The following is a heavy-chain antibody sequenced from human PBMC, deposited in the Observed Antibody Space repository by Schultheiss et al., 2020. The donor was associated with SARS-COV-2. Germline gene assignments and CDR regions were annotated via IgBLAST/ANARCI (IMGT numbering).Heavy chain of an antibody. CDR3: ATGGERYPRD. V-gene: IGHV3-30*03. J-gene: IGHJ4*02. CDR1: GLRFSTYA. Sequence: GGSLRLSCAASGLRFSTYAMHWVRQAPGKGLEWVAVISYDGSNKYYADSVKGRFTISRDNSKNTVYLQMSSLRPEDTAVYYCATGGERYPRDWGQGTLVNVSS. CDR2: ISYDGSNK. D-gene: IGHD3-10*01.